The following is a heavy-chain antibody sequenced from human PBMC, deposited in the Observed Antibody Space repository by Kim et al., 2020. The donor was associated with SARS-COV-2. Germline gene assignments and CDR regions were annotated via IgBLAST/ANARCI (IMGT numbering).Heavy chain of an antibody. V-gene: IGHV7-4-1*02. D-gene: IGHD5-12*01. CDR2: INTNTGNP. CDR1: GYTFTSYA. J-gene: IGHJ6*02. CDR3: ARGGYDFAFYYGMDV. Sequence: ASVKVSCKASGYTFTSYAMNWVRRAPGQGLEWMGWINTNTGNPTYAQGFTGRFVFSLDTSVSTAYLQISSLKAEDTAVYYCARGGYDFAFYYGMDVWGQGTTVTVSS.